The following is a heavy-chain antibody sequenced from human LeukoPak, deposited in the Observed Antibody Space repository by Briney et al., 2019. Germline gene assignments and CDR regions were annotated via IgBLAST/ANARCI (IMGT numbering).Heavy chain of an antibody. CDR1: GASITSYY. J-gene: IGHJ3*02. Sequence: SETRSLTCTVAGASITSYYWRWIRQPPGKGREWIGYIYSSALTYYKPSLKSRVTISVHPPKNQSSLKLSSVTAADTAVSYRARALLRSFASPTDAFDICGQGTMVTVSS. CDR2: IYSSALT. D-gene: IGHD3-9*01. V-gene: IGHV4-4*09. CDR3: ARALLRSFASPTDAFDI.